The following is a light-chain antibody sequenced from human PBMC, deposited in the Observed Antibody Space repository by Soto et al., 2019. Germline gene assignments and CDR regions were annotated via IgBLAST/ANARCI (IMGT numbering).Light chain of an antibody. CDR2: ETS. CDR3: QQSFSPPYN. V-gene: IGKV1-39*01. J-gene: IGKJ2*01. CDR1: QSLSSR. Sequence: IQMTQSPSSLSASVGDRVTITCRASQSLSSRLTWYQQKPGEAPKLLIYETSSLHSGVPSRFSGSGSEKDFTLTINSLQPEDFETYYCQQSFSPPYNFGQGTKLEIK.